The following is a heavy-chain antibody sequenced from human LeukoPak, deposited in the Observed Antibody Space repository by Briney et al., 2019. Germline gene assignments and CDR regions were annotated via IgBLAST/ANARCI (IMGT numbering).Heavy chain of an antibody. V-gene: IGHV4-59*01. D-gene: IGHD6-13*01. CDR1: GGSISSYY. CDR3: ARDISSSWIFDY. CDR2: IYYSGST. J-gene: IGHJ4*02. Sequence: SETLSLTCTVSGGSISSYYWSWIRQPPGKGLVWIGYIYYSGSTNYNPSLKSRVTISVDTSKNQYSLKLSSVTAADTAVYYCARDISSSWIFDYWGQGTLVTVSS.